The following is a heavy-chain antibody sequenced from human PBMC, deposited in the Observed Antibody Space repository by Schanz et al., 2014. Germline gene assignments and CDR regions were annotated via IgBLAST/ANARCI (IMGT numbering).Heavy chain of an antibody. J-gene: IGHJ4*02. D-gene: IGHD2-2*01. CDR1: GFTFSDYA. Sequence: EVQLLESGGGLVQPGGSLRLSCAASGFTFSDYAMSWVRQAPGKGLEWVSSIIGSGGNTFYADSVKGRFTISRDNSKNTLYLQMNSRRAEDTAVYYCAKQDGYIVVVPVDYWGQGTLVTVSS. V-gene: IGHV3-23*01. CDR2: IIGSGGNT. CDR3: AKQDGYIVVVPVDY.